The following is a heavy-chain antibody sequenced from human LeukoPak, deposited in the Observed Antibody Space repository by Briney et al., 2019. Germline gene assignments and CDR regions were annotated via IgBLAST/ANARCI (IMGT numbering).Heavy chain of an antibody. CDR1: GFTFSNYG. CDR3: ARYCSSTSCQPFDY. D-gene: IGHD2-2*01. J-gene: IGHJ4*02. Sequence: GRSLRLSCAASGFTFSNYGMHWVRQAPGKGREWVAVIWYDGSNTYYTDSVKGRFTISRDNAKNSLYLQMNSLRAEDTAVYYCARYCSSTSCQPFDYWGQGTLVTVSS. V-gene: IGHV3-33*01. CDR2: IWYDGSNT.